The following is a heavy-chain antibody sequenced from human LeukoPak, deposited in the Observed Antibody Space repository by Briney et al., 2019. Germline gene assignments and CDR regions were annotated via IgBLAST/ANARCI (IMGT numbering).Heavy chain of an antibody. CDR2: ISSSSSYI. D-gene: IGHD3-16*02. CDR3: ARGEKYYDYVWGSYRSSYWFDY. V-gene: IGHV3-21*01. J-gene: IGHJ4*02. CDR1: GFTFSSYE. Sequence: GGSLRLSCAASGFTFSSYEMNWVRQAPGKGLEWVSSISSSSSYIYYADSVKGRFTISRDNAKNSLYLQMNSLRAEDTAVYYCARGEKYYDYVWGSYRSSYWFDYWGQGTLVTVSS.